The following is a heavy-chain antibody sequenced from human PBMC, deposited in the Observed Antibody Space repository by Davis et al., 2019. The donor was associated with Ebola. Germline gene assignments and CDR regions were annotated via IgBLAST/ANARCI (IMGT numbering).Heavy chain of an antibody. J-gene: IGHJ4*02. Sequence: GESLKTSCSASGFTFSSYAMHWVRQAPGKGLEYVSAISSNGGSTYYADSVKGRFTISRDNSKNTLYLQMSSLRAEDTAVYYCVKGEQWAPSRSQTQYYFDYWGQGTLVTVSS. CDR2: ISSNGGST. CDR3: VKGEQWAPSRSQTQYYFDY. D-gene: IGHD6-19*01. CDR1: GFTFSSYA. V-gene: IGHV3-64D*08.